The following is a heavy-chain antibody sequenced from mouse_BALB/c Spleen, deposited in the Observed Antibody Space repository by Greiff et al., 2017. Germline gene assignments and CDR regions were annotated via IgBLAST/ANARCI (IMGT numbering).Heavy chain of an antibody. CDR3: ARLDSSGSQ. D-gene: IGHD3-2*01. J-gene: IGHJ3*02. CDR2: IDPYNGGT. V-gene: IGHV1S135*01. Sequence: VHVKQSGPELVKPGASVKVSCKASGYAFTSYNMYWVKQSHGKSLEWIGYIDPYNGGTSYNQKFKGKATLTVDKSSSTAYMHLNSLTSEDSAVYYCARLDSSGSQWGQGTLVTVSA. CDR1: GYAFTSYN.